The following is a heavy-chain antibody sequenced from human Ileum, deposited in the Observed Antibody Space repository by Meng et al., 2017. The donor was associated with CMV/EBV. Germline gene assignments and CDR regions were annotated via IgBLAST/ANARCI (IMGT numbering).Heavy chain of an antibody. CDR3: ARRDGYNSPFD. CDR1: GGTFSSYA. J-gene: IGHJ4*02. CDR2: IIPILGIA. D-gene: IGHD5-24*01. V-gene: IGHV1-69*10. Sequence: SVKVSCKASGGTFSSYAISWVRQAPGQGLEWMGGIIPILGIANYAQKFQGRVTITADKSTSTAYMELSSLRSEDTAVYYCARRDGYNSPFDWGQGTLVTVSS.